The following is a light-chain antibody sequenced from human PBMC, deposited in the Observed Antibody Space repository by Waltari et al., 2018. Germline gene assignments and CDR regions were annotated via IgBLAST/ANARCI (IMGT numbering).Light chain of an antibody. V-gene: IGLV1-40*01. CDR2: GNN. CDR1: SSNIGAIYD. Sequence: QSVLTQPPSVSGAPGQRVTISCTGTSSNIGAIYDVHWYQQLPGTAPKLLIYGNNKRPSGVPDRFSGSKSGTSASLAITGLQAEDEADYYCQSYDSSLSGWVFGGGTKLTVL. CDR3: QSYDSSLSGWV. J-gene: IGLJ2*01.